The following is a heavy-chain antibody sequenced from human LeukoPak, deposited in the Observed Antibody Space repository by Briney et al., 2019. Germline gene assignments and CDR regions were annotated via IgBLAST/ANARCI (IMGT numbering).Heavy chain of an antibody. Sequence: ASVKVSCKASGYTFTSYGISWVRQAPGQGLEWMGWISAYNGNTNYAQKLQGRVTMTTDTSTSTAYMELRSLRSDDTAVYYCASSYCSSTSCYGGSWFDPWGQGALVTVSS. D-gene: IGHD2-2*01. CDR2: ISAYNGNT. CDR1: GYTFTSYG. J-gene: IGHJ5*02. CDR3: ASSYCSSTSCYGGSWFDP. V-gene: IGHV1-18*01.